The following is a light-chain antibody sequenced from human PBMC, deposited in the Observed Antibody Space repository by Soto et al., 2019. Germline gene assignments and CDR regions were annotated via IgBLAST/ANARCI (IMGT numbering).Light chain of an antibody. CDR2: GVS. V-gene: IGKV3-15*01. CDR1: QSVSSSY. Sequence: LTQSPGTLSLSPGETATLSFRSSQSVSSSYLAWYQQKPGQAPRLLIYGVSTRATGVPARFSGSGSGTEFTLTISSLQPEDFAVYYCHQYNNWPSWTFGQGTKVDIK. CDR3: HQYNNWPSWT. J-gene: IGKJ1*01.